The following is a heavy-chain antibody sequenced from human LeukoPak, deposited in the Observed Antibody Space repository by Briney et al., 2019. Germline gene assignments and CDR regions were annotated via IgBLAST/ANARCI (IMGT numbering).Heavy chain of an antibody. V-gene: IGHV4-61*01. J-gene: IGHJ5*02. CDR3: ARGFGDWGLSWFDP. D-gene: IGHD3-10*01. Sequence: PPETLSLTCTVSGGSVSSGSYYWSWIRQPPGKGLEWIGYIYYSGSAKYNPSLKSRVTISVDTSKNQFSLKLTSVTAADTAVYYCARGFGDWGLSWFDPWGQGTLVTVSS. CDR1: GGSVSSGSYY. CDR2: IYYSGSA.